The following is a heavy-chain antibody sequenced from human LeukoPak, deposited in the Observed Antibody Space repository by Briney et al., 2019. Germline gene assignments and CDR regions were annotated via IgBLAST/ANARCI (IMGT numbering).Heavy chain of an antibody. CDR3: ARDHYGSGSYYQRFDY. V-gene: IGHV3-33*01. CDR1: GFTISSYG. Sequence: PGRSLRLSCAASGFTISSYGMHWVRQAPGKGLEWVAVIWYDGSNKYYADSVKGRFTISRDNSKNTLYLQMNSLRAEDTAVYYCARDHYGSGSYYQRFDYWGQGTLVTVSS. J-gene: IGHJ4*02. D-gene: IGHD3-10*01. CDR2: IWYDGSNK.